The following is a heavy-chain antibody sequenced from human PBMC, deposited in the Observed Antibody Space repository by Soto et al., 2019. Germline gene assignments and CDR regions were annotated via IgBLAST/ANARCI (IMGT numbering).Heavy chain of an antibody. J-gene: IGHJ5*02. CDR2: IRSKANSYAT. D-gene: IGHD1-20*01. V-gene: IGHV3-73*01. CDR3: TPLTGNPRNWFDP. CDR1: GFTFSGSA. Sequence: TGGSLRLSCAASGFTFSGSAMHWVRQASGKGLEWVGRIRSKANSYATAYAASVKGRFTISRDDSKNTAYLQMNSLKTEGTAVYYCTPLTGNPRNWFDPWGQGTLVTVSS.